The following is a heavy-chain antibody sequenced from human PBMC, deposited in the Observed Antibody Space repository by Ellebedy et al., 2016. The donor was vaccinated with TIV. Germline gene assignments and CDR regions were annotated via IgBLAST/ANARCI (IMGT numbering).Heavy chain of an antibody. V-gene: IGHV1-69*13. CDR1: GGTFSSYA. CDR2: IIPIFGTA. CDR3: AREGIHGGYSYAS. Sequence: SVKVSCXASGGTFSSYAISWVRQAPGQGLEWMGGIIPIFGTANYAQKFQGRVTITADESTSTAYMELSSLRSEDTAVYYCAREGIHGGYSYASWGQGTLVTVSS. J-gene: IGHJ5*02. D-gene: IGHD5-18*01.